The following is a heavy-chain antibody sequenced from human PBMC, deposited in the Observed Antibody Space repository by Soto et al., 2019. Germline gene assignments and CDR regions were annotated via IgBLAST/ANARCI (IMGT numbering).Heavy chain of an antibody. CDR3: AREGEGIPAHRY. CDR2: IVPILGAG. V-gene: IGHV1-69*06. J-gene: IGHJ4*02. CDR1: GDTFTTYT. Sequence: QVQLVQSGAEVKKPGSSVKVSCKASGDTFTTYTINWVRQAPGQGLEWMGGIVPILGAGNYAQKFQGRVTITADRSTTPAYLDLSSLRSDDTAVYYCAREGEGIPAHRYWGQGTLLTVSS. D-gene: IGHD3-16*01.